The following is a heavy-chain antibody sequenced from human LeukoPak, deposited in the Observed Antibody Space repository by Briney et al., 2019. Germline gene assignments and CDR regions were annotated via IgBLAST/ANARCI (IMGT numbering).Heavy chain of an antibody. CDR2: IYTSGST. V-gene: IGHV4-4*09. CDR1: GGSISSYY. Sequence: SETLSLTCTVSGGSISSYYWSWIRQPPGKGLEWIGYIYTSGSTNYNPSLKSRVTISVDTSKNQFSLKLSSVTAADTAVYYCARTDYFDAFDIWGQGTMVTVSS. D-gene: IGHD2/OR15-2a*01. CDR3: ARTDYFDAFDI. J-gene: IGHJ3*02.